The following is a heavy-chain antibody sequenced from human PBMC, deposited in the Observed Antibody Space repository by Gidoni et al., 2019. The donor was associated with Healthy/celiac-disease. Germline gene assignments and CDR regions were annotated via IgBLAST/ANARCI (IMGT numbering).Heavy chain of an antibody. CDR1: GYSFTSYW. Sequence: EVQLVQSGAEVKKPGESLKISCKGSGYSFTSYWIGWVRQMPGKGLEWMGIIYPGDSDTRYSPSFQGQVTISADKSISTAYLQWSSLKASDTAMYYCARGYYGSGSYYGDYYYYGMDVWGQGTTVTVSS. J-gene: IGHJ6*02. CDR2: IYPGDSDT. D-gene: IGHD3-10*01. CDR3: ARGYYGSGSYYGDYYYYGMDV. V-gene: IGHV5-51*03.